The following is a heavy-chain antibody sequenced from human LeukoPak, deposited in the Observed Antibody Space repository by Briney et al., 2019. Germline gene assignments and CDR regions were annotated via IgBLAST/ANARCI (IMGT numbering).Heavy chain of an antibody. CDR2: IYYSGST. V-gene: IGHV4-59*08. CDR1: GGSTSSYY. D-gene: IGHD3-22*01. Sequence: SETLSLTCTVSGGSTSSYYWSWIRQPPGKGLEWIGYIYYSGSTNYNPSLKSRVTISVDTSKNQFSLKLSSVTAADTAVYYCARSLTWYYYDSSGYLFDYWGQGTLVTVSS. J-gene: IGHJ4*02. CDR3: ARSLTWYYYDSSGYLFDY.